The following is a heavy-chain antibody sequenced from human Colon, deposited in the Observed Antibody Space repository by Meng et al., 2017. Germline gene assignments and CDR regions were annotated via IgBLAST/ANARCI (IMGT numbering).Heavy chain of an antibody. CDR1: GCSIISGGYY. V-gene: IGHV4-31*03. J-gene: IGHJ6*02. D-gene: IGHD6-13*01. Sequence: SETLSLTFTVSGCSIISGGYYWSWIRQHPGKGREWIGYIYYSGSTYYNPSRKSRVTISVDTSKNQFSLKLSSVTAADAAVYYCARDRYSIAAAGFDEYYYGMDVWGQGTMVTVSS. CDR3: ARDRYSIAAAGFDEYYYGMDV. CDR2: IYYSGST.